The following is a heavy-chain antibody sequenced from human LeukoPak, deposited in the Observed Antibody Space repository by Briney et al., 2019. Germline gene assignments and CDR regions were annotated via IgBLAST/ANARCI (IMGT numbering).Heavy chain of an antibody. J-gene: IGHJ4*02. CDR3: ARQGYGRSSFFDH. Sequence: NPSETLSLTCTVSGDSVSTNLYYWGWIRQPPGKGLEWIGNLFHSGTTYYNPSLKSRVSISVDTSKNQFSLKLNSVTAADTDVYYCARQGYGRSSFFDHWGQGTLVTVSS. CDR1: GDSVSTNLYY. D-gene: IGHD6-6*01. CDR2: LFHSGTT. V-gene: IGHV4-39*01.